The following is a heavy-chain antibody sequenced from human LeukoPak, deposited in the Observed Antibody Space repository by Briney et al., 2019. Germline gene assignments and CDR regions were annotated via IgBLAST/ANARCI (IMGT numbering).Heavy chain of an antibody. D-gene: IGHD5-12*01. Sequence: GGSLRPSCAASEFSVGSNYMTWVRQAPGKGLEWVSLIYSGGSTYYADSVKGRFTISRDNSKNTLYLQMNSLRAEDTAVYYCARGPSGYRNTGGQGTLVTVSS. J-gene: IGHJ4*02. CDR3: ARGPSGYRNT. CDR2: IYSGGST. CDR1: EFSVGSNY. V-gene: IGHV3-66*01.